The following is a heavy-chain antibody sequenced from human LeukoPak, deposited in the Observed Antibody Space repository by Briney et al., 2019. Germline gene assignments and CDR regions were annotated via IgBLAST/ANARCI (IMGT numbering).Heavy chain of an antibody. D-gene: IGHD6-13*01. J-gene: IGHJ6*02. CDR3: ARELSSPCNYYHYYGMDV. Sequence: ASVKVSCKASGYTFTSYGISWVRQAPGQGLEWMGWISAYNGNTNYAQKLQGRVTMTTDTSTSTAYMELRSLRSDDTAVYYCARELSSPCNYYHYYGMDVWGQGTTVTVSS. CDR1: GYTFTSYG. V-gene: IGHV1-18*01. CDR2: ISAYNGNT.